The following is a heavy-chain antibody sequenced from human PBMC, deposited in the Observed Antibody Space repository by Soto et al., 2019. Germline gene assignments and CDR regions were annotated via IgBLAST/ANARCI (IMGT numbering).Heavy chain of an antibody. CDR2: IGNSGDIS. Sequence: QAGGSLRLSCSASGFDFSSHTMIWVRQAPGKGLEWVASIGNSGDISNYGDSVKGRFTISRDNSKNTLYLQMNSLRAEDTALYFCARRQVGATKGKSWFDSWGQGTLVTVSS. CDR1: GFDFSSHT. J-gene: IGHJ5*01. D-gene: IGHD1-26*01. CDR3: ARRQVGATKGKSWFDS. V-gene: IGHV3-23*01.